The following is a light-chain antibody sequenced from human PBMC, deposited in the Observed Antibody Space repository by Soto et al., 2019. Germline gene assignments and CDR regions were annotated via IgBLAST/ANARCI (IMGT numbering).Light chain of an antibody. CDR2: GAS. Sequence: EIVMTQSPATLSVSPGEGATLSCRASQSISTHLAWYQQKPGQTPRLLIYGASIRATGVPVRFSGSGSGTDVTLTIASLQSEDFAVYYCQQYDTWPPHTFGQGTKVEI. CDR3: QQYDTWPPHT. V-gene: IGKV3-15*01. J-gene: IGKJ2*01. CDR1: QSISTH.